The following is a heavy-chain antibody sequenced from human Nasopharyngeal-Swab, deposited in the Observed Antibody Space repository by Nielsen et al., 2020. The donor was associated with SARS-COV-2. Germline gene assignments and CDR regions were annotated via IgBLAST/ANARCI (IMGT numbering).Heavy chain of an antibody. V-gene: IGHV4-34*01. CDR1: GGSFSGYY. CDR3: ARRRGSYYYDSSAYRNPGPYSPIDY. Sequence: SETLSLTCAVYGGSFSGYYWSWIRQPPGKGLEWIGEINQSGSTNCNPSLKSRVAMSVDTSKNQFSLKLSSVTAADTAVYYCARRRGSYYYDSSAYRNPGPYSPIDYWGQGTLVTVSS. CDR2: INQSGST. J-gene: IGHJ4*02. D-gene: IGHD3-22*01.